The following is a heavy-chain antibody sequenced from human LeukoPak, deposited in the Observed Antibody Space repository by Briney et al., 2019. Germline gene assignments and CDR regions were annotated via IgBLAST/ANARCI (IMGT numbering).Heavy chain of an antibody. J-gene: IGHJ4*02. D-gene: IGHD4-11*01. V-gene: IGHV1-8*01. CDR1: GYTFTSYD. CDR3: ARGPKKYRYYSNYVFGY. Sequence: ASVKVSCKASGYTFTSYDINWVRQATGQGLEWMGWINPNSGNTGYAQKFQGRVTMTRNTSISTAYMELSSLRSEDTAVYYCARGPKKYRYYSNYVFGYWGQGTLVTVSS. CDR2: INPNSGNT.